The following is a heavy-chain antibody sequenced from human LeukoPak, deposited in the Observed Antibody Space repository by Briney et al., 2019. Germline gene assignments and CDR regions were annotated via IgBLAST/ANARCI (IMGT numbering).Heavy chain of an antibody. CDR1: GFTFSSYS. J-gene: IGHJ4*02. CDR2: ISSSSSDI. V-gene: IGHV3-21*01. CDR3: ARAPKGWIVTAISFDY. D-gene: IGHD5-12*01. Sequence: KAGGSLRLSCAASGFTFSSYSMNWVRQAPGKGLEWVSSISSSSSDISYADSVKGRFTISRGNAKSSLLLQMNSLRAEDTAMYYCARAPKGWIVTAISFDYWGQGTLVTVSS.